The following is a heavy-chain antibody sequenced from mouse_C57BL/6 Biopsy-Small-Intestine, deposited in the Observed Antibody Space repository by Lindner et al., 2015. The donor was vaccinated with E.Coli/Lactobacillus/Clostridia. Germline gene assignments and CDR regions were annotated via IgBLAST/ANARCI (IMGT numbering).Heavy chain of an antibody. CDR2: INPSGGST. D-gene: IGHD1-1*01. V-gene: IGHV1S12*01. J-gene: IGHJ1*01. Sequence: SVKVSCKASGYTFTSYHMHWVRQAPGQGLEWMGIINPSGGSTSYAQKFQGRVTMTSDTSTSTFYMDVSSLRSEDTAVYYCARGWGVAYGMDVWGQGTTVTVSS. CDR3: ARGWGVAYGMDV. CDR1: GYTFTSYH.